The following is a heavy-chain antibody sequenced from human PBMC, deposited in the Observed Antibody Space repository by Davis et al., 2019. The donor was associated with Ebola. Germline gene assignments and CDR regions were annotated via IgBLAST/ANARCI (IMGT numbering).Heavy chain of an antibody. V-gene: IGHV3-21*01. CDR2: ISSSSYYI. Sequence: CSMNWVRQAPGKGLEWVSSISSSSYYIYYADSMKGRFTISRDNAKNSLFLQMNSLRAEDSAVYYCARAAGDWNNFDYWGQGTLVTVSS. CDR3: ARAAGDWNNFDY. J-gene: IGHJ4*02. CDR1: CS. D-gene: IGHD1/OR15-1a*01.